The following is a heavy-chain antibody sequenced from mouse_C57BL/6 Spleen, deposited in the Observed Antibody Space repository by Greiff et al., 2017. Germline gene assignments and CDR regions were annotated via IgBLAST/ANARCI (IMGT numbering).Heavy chain of an antibody. CDR3: AREVLLRYWYFDV. J-gene: IGHJ1*03. CDR2: ISYDGSN. CDR1: GYSITCGYY. V-gene: IGHV3-6*01. D-gene: IGHD1-1*01. Sequence: EVQLQESGPGLVKPSQSLSLTCSVTGYSITCGYYWNWIRQFPGNKLEWMGYISYDGSNNYNPSLKNRISITRDTSKNQFFLKLNSVTTEDTATYYCAREVLLRYWYFDVWGTGTTVTVSS.